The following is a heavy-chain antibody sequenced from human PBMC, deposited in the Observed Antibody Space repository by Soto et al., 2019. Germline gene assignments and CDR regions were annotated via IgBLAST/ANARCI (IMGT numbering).Heavy chain of an antibody. J-gene: IGHJ4*02. Sequence: EVQLVESGGGLVQPGGSLRLSCAASGFTFSSYWMSWVRQAPGKGLEWVANIKQDGSEKYYVDSVKGRFTISRDNAKNSLYLQMNSLRAEDKAVYYCARVPRGIAAAGTFVYWGQGTLVTVSS. V-gene: IGHV3-7*01. D-gene: IGHD6-13*01. CDR1: GFTFSSYW. CDR3: ARVPRGIAAAGTFVY. CDR2: IKQDGSEK.